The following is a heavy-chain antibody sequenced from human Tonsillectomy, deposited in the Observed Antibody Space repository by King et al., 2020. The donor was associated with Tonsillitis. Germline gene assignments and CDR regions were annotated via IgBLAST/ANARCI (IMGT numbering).Heavy chain of an antibody. Sequence: VQLVETGGGLIQPGGSLRLSCAASGFTVSSNYMSWVRQAPGKGLEGVSVIYSGGSTYYADSGKGRFTISRDNSKNTLYLQMNSPGAEDTALYYCAREQLTTIVGAFDIWGQGTMVTVSS. CDR3: AREQLTTIVGAFDI. V-gene: IGHV3-53*02. CDR2: IYSGGST. CDR1: GFTVSSNY. J-gene: IGHJ3*02. D-gene: IGHD1-26*01.